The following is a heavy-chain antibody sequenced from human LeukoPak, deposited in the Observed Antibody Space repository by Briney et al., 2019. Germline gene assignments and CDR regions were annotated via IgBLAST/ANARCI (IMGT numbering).Heavy chain of an antibody. J-gene: IGHJ5*02. CDR3: ARNGPEWFDP. CDR2: ISSSSSYI. V-gene: IGHV3-21*01. CDR1: GFTFSSYS. Sequence: PGGSLRLSCAASGFTFSSYSMNWVRQAPGKGLEWVSSISSSSSYIYYADSVKGRFTISRDNAKNSLYLQVNSLRAEDTAVYYCARNGPEWFDPWGQGTLVTVSS.